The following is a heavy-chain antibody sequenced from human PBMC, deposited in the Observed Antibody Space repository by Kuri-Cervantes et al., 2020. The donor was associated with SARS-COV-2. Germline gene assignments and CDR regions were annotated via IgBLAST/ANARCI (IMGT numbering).Heavy chain of an antibody. CDR1: GGSISSYY. V-gene: IGHV4-59*01. CDR2: IYYSGST. Sequence: SETLSLTCTVSGGSISSYYWSWIRQPPGKGLEWIGYIYYSGSTNYNPSLKSRVTISVDTSKNQFSLELSSVTAADTAVYYCARGAWVQSYYYYYYYMDVWGKGTTVTCSS. CDR3: ARGAWVQSYYYYYYYMDV. J-gene: IGHJ6*03. D-gene: IGHD5-18*01.